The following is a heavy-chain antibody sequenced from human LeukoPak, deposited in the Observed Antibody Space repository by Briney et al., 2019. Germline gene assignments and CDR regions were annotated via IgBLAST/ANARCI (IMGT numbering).Heavy chain of an antibody. Sequence: GGSLRLSCAASGFTFSSYGMSWVRQAPGKGLEWVSAISGSGGGSYYADSVKGRFTISRDNSKNTLYLQMNSLRAEDTAVYYCAKDPGDYGDWNWFDPWGQGTLVTVSS. V-gene: IGHV3-23*01. D-gene: IGHD4-17*01. J-gene: IGHJ5*02. CDR2: ISGSGGGS. CDR1: GFTFSSYG. CDR3: AKDPGDYGDWNWFDP.